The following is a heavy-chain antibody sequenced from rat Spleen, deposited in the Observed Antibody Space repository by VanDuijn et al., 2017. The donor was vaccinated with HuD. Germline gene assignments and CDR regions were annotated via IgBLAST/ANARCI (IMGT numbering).Heavy chain of an antibody. CDR3: TRVGVMDA. CDR2: ITNTGGST. Sequence: EVQLVESGGGLVQPGRSLKLSCAASGFTFSNFYMAWVRQAPTKGLEWVASITNTGGSTYYPDSVKGRFTISRDNAKSTLYLQMNSLRSEDTATYYCTRVGVMDAWGQGASVTVSS. V-gene: IGHV5-27*01. J-gene: IGHJ4*01. CDR1: GFTFSNFY.